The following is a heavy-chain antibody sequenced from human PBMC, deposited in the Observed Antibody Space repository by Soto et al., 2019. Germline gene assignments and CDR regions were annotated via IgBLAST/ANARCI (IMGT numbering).Heavy chain of an antibody. V-gene: IGHV3-15*01. J-gene: IGHJ6*03. CDR1: GFTFSNAW. Sequence: GGSLRLSCAASGFTFSNAWMSWVRQAPGKGLEWVGRIKSKTDGGTTDYAAPVKGRFTISRDDSKNTLYLQMNSLKTEDTAVYYCTTGVVIIDYYYYMDVWGKGTTVTVSS. D-gene: IGHD3-3*01. CDR2: IKSKTDGGTT. CDR3: TTGVVIIDYYYYMDV.